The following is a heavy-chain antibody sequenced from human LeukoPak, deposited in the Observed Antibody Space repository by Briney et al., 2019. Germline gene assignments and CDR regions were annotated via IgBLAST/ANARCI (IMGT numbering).Heavy chain of an antibody. D-gene: IGHD6-13*01. J-gene: IGHJ2*01. CDR1: SGSISSGGYY. Sequence: SQTLSLTCSVSSGSISSGGYYWSWIRQHPGKGLEWIGYIFDSGSIYYNPSLRSRITISVDTSKNQFSLKLSSVTAADTAVYYCARRYSSSWYFDLWGRGTLVTVSS. V-gene: IGHV4-31*03. CDR2: IFDSGSI. CDR3: ARRYSSSWYFDL.